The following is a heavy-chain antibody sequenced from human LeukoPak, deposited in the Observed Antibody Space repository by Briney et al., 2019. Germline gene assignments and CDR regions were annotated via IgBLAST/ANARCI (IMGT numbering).Heavy chain of an antibody. CDR2: IYSGGST. V-gene: IGHV3-66*01. CDR1: GFTVSSNY. J-gene: IGHJ3*02. D-gene: IGHD2-21*02. Sequence: GGSLRLSCAASGFTVSSNYMSWVRQAPGKGLEWVSVIYSGGSTYYADSVKGRFTISRDNSKNTLYLRMNSLRAEDTAVYYCASGVTDRDAFDIWGQGTMVTVSS. CDR3: ASGVTDRDAFDI.